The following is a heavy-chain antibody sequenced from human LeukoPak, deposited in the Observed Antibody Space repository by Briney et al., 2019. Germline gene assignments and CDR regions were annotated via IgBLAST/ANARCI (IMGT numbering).Heavy chain of an antibody. CDR1: GYTFTGYY. J-gene: IGHJ3*02. Sequence: ASVKVSCKASGYTFTGYYMHWVRQAPGQGLEWMGWINPNSGGTNYAQKFQGRVTMTRDTSISTAYMELSRLRSDDTAVYYCARGDGSKVYAIISAFDIWGQGTMVTVSS. D-gene: IGHD2-8*01. CDR3: ARGDGSKVYAIISAFDI. V-gene: IGHV1-2*02. CDR2: INPNSGGT.